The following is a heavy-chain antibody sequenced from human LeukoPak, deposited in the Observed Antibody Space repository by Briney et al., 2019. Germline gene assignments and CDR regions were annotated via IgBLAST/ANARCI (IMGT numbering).Heavy chain of an antibody. CDR2: IYPGDSDT. J-gene: IGHJ4*02. CDR3: ARLRGILTGYFDY. Sequence: GESLQISCKGSGSIFTSYWIGWVRQLPGKGLEWMGIIYPGDSDTRYSPSFQGQVTISADKSISTAYLQWSSLKASDTAMYYCARLRGILTGYFDYWGQGTLVTVSS. CDR1: GSIFTSYW. D-gene: IGHD3-9*01. V-gene: IGHV5-51*01.